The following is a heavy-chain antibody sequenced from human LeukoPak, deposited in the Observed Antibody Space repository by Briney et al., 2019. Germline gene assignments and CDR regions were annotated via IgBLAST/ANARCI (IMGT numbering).Heavy chain of an antibody. D-gene: IGHD3-16*01. CDR2: INPNSGGT. Sequence: GASVKVSCKASGYTFTGYYMHWVRQAPGQGLEWMGWINPNSGGTNYAQKFQGRVTMTEDTSTDTAYMELSSLRSEDTAVYYCATVWAVANWFDPWGQGTLVTVSS. CDR3: ATVWAVANWFDP. V-gene: IGHV1-2*02. J-gene: IGHJ5*02. CDR1: GYTFTGYY.